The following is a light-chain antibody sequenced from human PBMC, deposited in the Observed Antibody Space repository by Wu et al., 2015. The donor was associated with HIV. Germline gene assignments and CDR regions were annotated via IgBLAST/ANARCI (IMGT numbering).Light chain of an antibody. CDR1: QSVSSSY. V-gene: IGKV3-20*01. J-gene: IGKJ4*01. CDR3: QHYHGLPLT. Sequence: EIELTQSPGTLSLSPGERATLSCRASQSVSSSYLAWYQQKPGQAPRLLIYGASSRATGIPDRFSGSGSGTEFTLTISSLQPDDFATYYCQHYHGLPLTFGGGPRWRSN. CDR2: GAS.